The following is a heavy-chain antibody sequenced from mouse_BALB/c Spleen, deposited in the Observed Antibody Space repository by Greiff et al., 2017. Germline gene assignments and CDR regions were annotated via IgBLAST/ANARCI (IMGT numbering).Heavy chain of an antibody. Sequence: EVMLVESGGGLVQPGGSRKLSCAASGFTFSSFGMHWVRQAPEKGLEWVAYISSGSSTIYYADTVKGRFTISRDNPKNTLFLQMTSLRSEDTAMYYCARWGMRWYFDVWGAGTTVTVSS. CDR2: ISSGSSTI. CDR1: GFTFSSFG. CDR3: ARWGMRWYFDV. D-gene: IGHD2-10*02. J-gene: IGHJ1*01. V-gene: IGHV5-17*02.